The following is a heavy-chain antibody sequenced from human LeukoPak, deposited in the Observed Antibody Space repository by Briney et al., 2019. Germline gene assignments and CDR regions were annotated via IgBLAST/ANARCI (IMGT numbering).Heavy chain of an antibody. J-gene: IGHJ3*02. CDR3: ARNSYGDSDAFDI. CDR2: ISYDGSNK. D-gene: IGHD4-17*01. CDR1: GFTFSSYA. V-gene: IGHV3-30-3*01. Sequence: GGSLRLSCAASGFTFSSYAMSWVRQAPGKGLEWVAVISYDGSNKYYADSVKGRFTISRDNSKNTLYLQMNSLRAEDTAVYYCARNSYGDSDAFDIWGQGTMVTVSS.